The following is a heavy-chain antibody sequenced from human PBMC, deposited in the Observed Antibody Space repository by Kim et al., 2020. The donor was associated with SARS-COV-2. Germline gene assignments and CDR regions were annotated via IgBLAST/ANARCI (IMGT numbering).Heavy chain of an antibody. Sequence: ASVKVSCKVAGYRLRDLSMHWVRQAPGKGLEWMGGFDRQDGETNFAQKFQGRMTMTEDTSTDTVHMELRDLRVGDTAMYYCVTREGVVILPVARDVAFDIWGQGTLITVSSGAREPWAPSPEDYYYGMDVWGQGTTVTVSS. CDR3: VTREGVVILPVARDVAFDIWGQGTLITVSSGAREPWAPSPEDYYYGMDV. D-gene: IGHD2-15*01. CDR2: FDRQDGET. V-gene: IGHV1-24*01. CDR1: GYRLRDLS. J-gene: IGHJ6*02.